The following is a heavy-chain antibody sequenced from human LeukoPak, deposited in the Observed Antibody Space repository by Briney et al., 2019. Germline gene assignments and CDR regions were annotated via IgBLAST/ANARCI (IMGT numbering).Heavy chain of an antibody. CDR2: IRYDGSNQ. D-gene: IGHD4-23*01. Sequence: GGSLRLSSATSGFSLSSYGMHWVRQAPGKGLEWVAFIRYDGSNQYYGDSVKGRFTISRDNSKNTLYVQMNSLSAEDTAVYYCAKAISGGSDSMVVWGKGATVTVSS. J-gene: IGHJ6*03. CDR3: AKAISGGSDSMVV. CDR1: GFSLSSYG. V-gene: IGHV3-30*02.